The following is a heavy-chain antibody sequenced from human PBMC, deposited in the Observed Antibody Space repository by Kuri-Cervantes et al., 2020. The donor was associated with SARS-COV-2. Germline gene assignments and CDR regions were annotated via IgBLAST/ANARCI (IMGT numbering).Heavy chain of an antibody. Sequence: GGSLRLSCAASGFTFSNAWMSWVRQAPGKGLEWVANIKQDGSEKYYVDSVKGRFTISRDNAKNSLYLQMNSLRAEDTAVYYCARDPGGYSYGYMWAFDIWGQGTMVTVSS. D-gene: IGHD5-18*01. CDR1: GFTFSNAW. CDR3: ARDPGGYSYGYMWAFDI. CDR2: IKQDGSEK. J-gene: IGHJ3*02. V-gene: IGHV3-7*01.